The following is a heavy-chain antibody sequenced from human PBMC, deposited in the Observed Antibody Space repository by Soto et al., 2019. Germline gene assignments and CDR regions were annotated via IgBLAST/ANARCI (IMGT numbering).Heavy chain of an antibody. J-gene: IGHJ4*02. D-gene: IGHD2-2*01. CDR1: VFTFSSYE. CDR2: ISSSGSTI. CDR3: ARAPYQPLLDYMPFEY. Sequence: VGSLRLSCASSVFTFSSYEMNWVRHAPGKGLEWVSYISSSGSTIYYADSVKGRFTISRDNAKNSLYLQMNSLRAEDTAVYYCARAPYQPLLDYMPFEYWGQGTLVIVSS. V-gene: IGHV3-48*03.